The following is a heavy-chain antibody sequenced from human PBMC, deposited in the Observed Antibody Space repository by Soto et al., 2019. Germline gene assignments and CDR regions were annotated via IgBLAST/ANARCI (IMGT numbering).Heavy chain of an antibody. J-gene: IGHJ4*02. D-gene: IGHD3-22*01. V-gene: IGHV3-23*01. CDR1: GFTFSSYA. CDR3: ASYPLDSSGYYFDY. Sequence: GGSLRLSCAASGFTFSSYAMSWVRQAPGKGLEWVSAISGSGGSTYYADSVKGRFTISRDNSKNTLYLQMNSLRAEDTVVYYCASYPLDSSGYYFDYWGQGTLVTVSS. CDR2: ISGSGGST.